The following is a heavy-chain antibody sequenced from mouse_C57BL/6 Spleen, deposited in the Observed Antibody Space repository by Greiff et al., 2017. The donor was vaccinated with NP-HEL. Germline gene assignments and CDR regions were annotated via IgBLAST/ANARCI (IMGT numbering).Heavy chain of an antibody. CDR1: GYTFTDHT. V-gene: IGHV1-78*01. Sequence: VQLQQSDAELVKPGASVKISCKVSGYTFTDHTIHWMKQRPEQGLEWIGYIYPRDGSTKYNEKFKGKATLTADKSSSTAYMQLNSLTSEDYAVYFCARWYYGSSYGAVFAYWGQGTLVTVSA. J-gene: IGHJ3*01. CDR2: IYPRDGST. D-gene: IGHD1-1*01. CDR3: ARWYYGSSYGAVFAY.